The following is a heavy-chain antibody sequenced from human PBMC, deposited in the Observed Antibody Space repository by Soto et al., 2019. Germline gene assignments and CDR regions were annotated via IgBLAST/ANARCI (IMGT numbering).Heavy chain of an antibody. CDR1: GSSSSSYY. CDR3: VRGGIAGHWFDP. Sequence: LETLPLTWTVSGSSSSSYYWSWIRQPTGKGLEWIGYIYYSGSTNYNPSLKSRVTISVDRSKNQFSLKLSSVTAADTAVYYCVRGGIAGHWFDPWGQGILVTVSS. V-gene: IGHV4-59*08. CDR2: IYYSGST. D-gene: IGHD2-15*01. J-gene: IGHJ5*02.